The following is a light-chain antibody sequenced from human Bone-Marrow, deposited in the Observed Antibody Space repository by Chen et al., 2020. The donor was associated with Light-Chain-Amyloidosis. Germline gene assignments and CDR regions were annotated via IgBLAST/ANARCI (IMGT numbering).Light chain of an antibody. CDR3: QVWDRSSDRPV. Sequence: SYVLTQPSSVSVAPGQTATIACGGINIGSTSVHWYHQTPGQAPLLVVYDDSDRPSGIPERWSGSNSGNTATLTISRVEAGDEADYYCQVWDRSSDRPVFGGGTKLTVL. V-gene: IGLV3-21*02. CDR2: DDS. CDR1: NIGSTS. J-gene: IGLJ3*02.